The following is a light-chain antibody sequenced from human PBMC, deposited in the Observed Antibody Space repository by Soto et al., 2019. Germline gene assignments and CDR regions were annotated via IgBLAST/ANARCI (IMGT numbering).Light chain of an antibody. Sequence: QMTQSPSTLSASVGDRVTITCRASQSISSWLAWYQQKPGKAPKLLIYDASSLESGVPSRFSGSGSGTEFTLTISSLQPDDFATYYCQQYNSYWTFGQGTKVDIK. J-gene: IGKJ1*01. CDR2: DAS. V-gene: IGKV1-5*01. CDR1: QSISSW. CDR3: QQYNSYWT.